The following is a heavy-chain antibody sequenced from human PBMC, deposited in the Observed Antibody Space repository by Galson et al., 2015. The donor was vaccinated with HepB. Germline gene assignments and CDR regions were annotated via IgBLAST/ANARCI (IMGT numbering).Heavy chain of an antibody. CDR1: GFTFSSYA. Sequence: SLRLSCAASGFTFSSYAMHWVRQAPGKGLEWVAVISYDGSNKYYADSVKGRFTISRDNSKNTLYLQMNSLRAEDTAVYYCARAEYGSGTIPFDYWGQGTLVTVSS. CDR3: ARAEYGSGTIPFDY. D-gene: IGHD3-10*01. CDR2: ISYDGSNK. J-gene: IGHJ4*02. V-gene: IGHV3-30-3*01.